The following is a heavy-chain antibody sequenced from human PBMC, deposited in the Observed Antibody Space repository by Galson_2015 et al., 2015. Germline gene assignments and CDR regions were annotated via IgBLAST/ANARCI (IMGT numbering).Heavy chain of an antibody. CDR3: ARPGYCSSPSCYANWFDP. D-gene: IGHD2-2*01. Sequence: SLRLSCAASGFTFSTYWVHWVRHAPGKGLVWVSRINSDGSTTDYADSVKGRFTISRDNAKNTLYLQMNSLRAEDTAVYYCARPGYCSSPSCYANWFDPRGLGTLDTVSS. V-gene: IGHV3-74*01. CDR1: GFTFSTYW. CDR2: INSDGSTT. J-gene: IGHJ5*02.